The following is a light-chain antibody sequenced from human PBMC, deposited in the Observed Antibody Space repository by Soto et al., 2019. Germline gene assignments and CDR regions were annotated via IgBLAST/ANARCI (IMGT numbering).Light chain of an antibody. CDR2: DAS. J-gene: IGKJ1*01. CDR1: QSIGTW. V-gene: IGKV1-5*01. CDR3: QQYNSYSWT. Sequence: DIQMTQSPSTLSSSVGDRVTITCGASQSIGTWLAWYQQKPGKAPKLLIFDASTLESGVPSRFRGSGSGTDFTLTISSLKPDDIATYSCQQYNSYSWTFGQGTKVDIK.